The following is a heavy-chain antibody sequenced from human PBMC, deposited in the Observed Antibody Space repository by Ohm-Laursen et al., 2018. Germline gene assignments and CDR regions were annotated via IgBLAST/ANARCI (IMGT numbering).Heavy chain of an antibody. CDR1: GLTFTNYA. CDR2: ISSSSSTI. J-gene: IGHJ6*02. CDR3: ARDGVDFWTGRPYYYYGMDV. V-gene: IGHV3-48*01. D-gene: IGHD3/OR15-3a*01. Sequence: SLRLSCAASGLTFTNYALSWVRQAPGKGLEWVSYISSSSSTIYYADSVKGRFTISRDNAKNSLYLQMNSLRAEDTAVYYCARDGVDFWTGRPYYYYGMDVWGQGTTVTVSS.